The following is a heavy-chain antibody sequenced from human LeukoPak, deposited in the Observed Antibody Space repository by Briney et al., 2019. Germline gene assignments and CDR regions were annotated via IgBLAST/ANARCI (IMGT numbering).Heavy chain of an antibody. J-gene: IGHJ4*02. CDR1: GYTFTPYF. CDR3: ARDRVIVGGTATYNFDH. V-gene: IGHV1-46*01. D-gene: IGHD1-14*01. Sequence: ASVKVSCKASGYTFTPYFIHWVRQAPGQGLEWIAIINPTGGSTTYAQKFQGRVTVTRDMSTSTVYMELSSLTSEDPAVYYCARDRVIVGGTATYNFDHWGQGTLVTVSS. CDR2: INPTGGST.